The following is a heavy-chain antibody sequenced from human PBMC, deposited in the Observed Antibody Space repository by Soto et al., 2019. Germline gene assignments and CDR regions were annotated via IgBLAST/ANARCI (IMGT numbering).Heavy chain of an antibody. V-gene: IGHV4-59*13. CDR3: AREGRGDAFDI. D-gene: IGHD3-10*01. Sequence: LSLPCTVSGGSISSYYWSWIRQPPGSGLEWIGYIYYSGSTNYNPSLKSRVTISVDTSKNQFSLKLSSVTAADTAVYYCAREGRGDAFDIWGQGTMVTVSS. CDR2: IYYSGST. CDR1: GGSISSYY. J-gene: IGHJ3*02.